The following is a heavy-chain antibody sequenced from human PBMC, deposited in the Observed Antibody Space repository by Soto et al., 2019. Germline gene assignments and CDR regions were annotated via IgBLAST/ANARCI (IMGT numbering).Heavy chain of an antibody. V-gene: IGHV3-7*01. CDR3: GRDLGGATYFYYFGMDG. CDR1: GFTFSSYW. J-gene: IGHJ6*02. D-gene: IGHD1-26*01. CDR2: IKQDGSEK. Sequence: GGSLRLSCAASGFTFSSYWMSWVRQAPGKGLEWVANIKQDGSEKYYVDSVKGRFTISRDNAKNSLYLQMNSLRAEDTAVYYCGRDLGGATYFYYFGMDGWGQGTTVTVSS.